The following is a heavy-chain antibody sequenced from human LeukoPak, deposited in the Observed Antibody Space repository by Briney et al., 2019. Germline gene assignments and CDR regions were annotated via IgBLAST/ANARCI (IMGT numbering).Heavy chain of an antibody. V-gene: IGHV4-59*01. CDR1: GGSISSYY. J-gene: IGHJ6*02. Sequence: SETLSLTCTVSGGSISSYYWSWIRQPPGKGLEWIGYIYDSGSTNYNPSLKSRVTISVDTSKNQFSLKLSSVTAADMAVYYRARRNRDTGSGYYYYGMDVWGQGTTVTVSS. CDR2: IYDSGST. D-gene: IGHD5-18*01. CDR3: ARRNRDTGSGYYYYGMDV.